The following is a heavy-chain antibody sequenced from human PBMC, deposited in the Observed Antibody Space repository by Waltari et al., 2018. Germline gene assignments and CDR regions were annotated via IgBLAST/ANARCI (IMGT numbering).Heavy chain of an antibody. V-gene: IGHV4-4*07. CDR1: GGSISSYY. J-gene: IGHJ6*03. D-gene: IGHD4-17*01. CDR2: IYTSGST. Sequence: QVQLQESGPGLVKPSETLSLTCTVSGGSISSYYWSWIRQPAGKGLEWIGRIYTSGSTNYNPPLKSRVTMSVDTSKNQFSLKLSSVTAADTAVYYCARGGGIYGDYGGHWGYYMDVWGKGTTVTISS. CDR3: ARGGGIYGDYGGHWGYYMDV.